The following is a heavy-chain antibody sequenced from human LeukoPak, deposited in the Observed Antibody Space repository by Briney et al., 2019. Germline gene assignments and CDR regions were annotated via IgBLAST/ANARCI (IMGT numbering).Heavy chain of an antibody. V-gene: IGHV4-4*07. Sequence: SETLSLTCTVSGGSISSYYWSWIRQPAGKGLEWIGRIYTSGSTNYNPSLKSRVTMSVDTSKNQFSLKLSSVTAADTAVYYCARDSVSGSYYGGAIYYYYYMDVWGKGTTVTVSS. D-gene: IGHD1-26*01. CDR1: GGSISSYY. J-gene: IGHJ6*03. CDR2: IYTSGST. CDR3: ARDSVSGSYYGGAIYYYYYMDV.